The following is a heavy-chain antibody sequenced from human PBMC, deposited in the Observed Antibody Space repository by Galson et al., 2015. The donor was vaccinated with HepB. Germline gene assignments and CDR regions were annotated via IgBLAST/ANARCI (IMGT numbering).Heavy chain of an antibody. D-gene: IGHD5-24*01. CDR2: IIPILGIA. CDR3: AREGEMMATITRQAFDI. Sequence: SVKVSCKASGGTFSSYTISWVRQAPGQGLEWMGRIIPILGIANYAQKFQGRVTITADKSTSTAYMELSSLRSEDTAVYYCAREGEMMATITRQAFDIWGQGTMVTVSS. V-gene: IGHV1-69*04. J-gene: IGHJ3*02. CDR1: GGTFSSYT.